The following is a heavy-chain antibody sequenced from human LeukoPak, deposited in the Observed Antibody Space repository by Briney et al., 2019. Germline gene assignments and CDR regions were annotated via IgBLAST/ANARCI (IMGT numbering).Heavy chain of an antibody. D-gene: IGHD6-19*01. Sequence: PGGSLRLSCAASGFTFSSYVMNWVRQAPGKGLAWVSAISGSGGNTDYTDSVKGRFTISRDNSKNTLCLQMNSLRAEDTAVYYCAKGYGSAWYIFDSWGQGTLVTVSS. CDR1: GFTFSSYV. J-gene: IGHJ4*02. V-gene: IGHV3-23*01. CDR3: AKGYGSAWYIFDS. CDR2: ISGSGGNT.